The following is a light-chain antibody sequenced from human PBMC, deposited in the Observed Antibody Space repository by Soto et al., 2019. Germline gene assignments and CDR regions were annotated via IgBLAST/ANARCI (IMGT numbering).Light chain of an antibody. CDR1: SSDVGGYNY. V-gene: IGLV2-8*01. J-gene: IGLJ1*01. Sequence: QSALTQPTSASGSPGQSVTISCTGTSSDVGGYNYVSWYQQHPGKAPKLMIYEVSKRPSGVPDRFSGSKSGNTASLTVSGLQVEDEADYYCSSYAGINNVFGAGTKVTVL. CDR2: EVS. CDR3: SSYAGINNV.